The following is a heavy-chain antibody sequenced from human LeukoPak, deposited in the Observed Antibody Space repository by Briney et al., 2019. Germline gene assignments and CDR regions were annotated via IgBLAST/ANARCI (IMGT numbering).Heavy chain of an antibody. Sequence: PGGSLRLSCAASGFTFSSYTMNWVRQAPGKGLEWVSSISIGGDYIYYADSVTGRFTISRDNAKNSLFLQMNSLRTEDTAVYYCARDRSSGSHRVVNAFDVWGQGAVVTVSS. V-gene: IGHV3-21*01. CDR1: GFTFSSYT. J-gene: IGHJ3*01. CDR3: ARDRSSGSHRVVNAFDV. CDR2: ISIGGDYI. D-gene: IGHD1-26*01.